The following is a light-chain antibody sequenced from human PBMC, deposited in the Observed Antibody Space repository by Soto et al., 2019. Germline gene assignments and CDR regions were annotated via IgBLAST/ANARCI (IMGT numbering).Light chain of an antibody. J-gene: IGKJ5*01. Sequence: DIQLTQSPSFLSASVGDRFTITCLASQAISSSLAWYQQKPGKAPKVLIYPASTLQSGVPSRFRGSGSGTEFTLTISSLLPEDLATYHCQQLNSFPLTFGQGTRLEI. CDR2: PAS. CDR1: QAISSS. V-gene: IGKV1-9*01. CDR3: QQLNSFPLT.